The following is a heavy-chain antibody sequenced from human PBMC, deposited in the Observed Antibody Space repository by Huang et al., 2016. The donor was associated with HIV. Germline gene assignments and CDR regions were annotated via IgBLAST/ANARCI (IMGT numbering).Heavy chain of an antibody. CDR2: INPSVGDT. D-gene: IGHD4-17*01. J-gene: IGHJ1*01. Sequence: QVQLVQSGAEVKKPGASVKVSCTASGYTFTDYYMHWVRRAPGQGLGWMGIINPSVGDTSYAQKVQGRVTMTRDTSTRTFYMDLSSLRSEDTAVYYCARDPRPTVTASGGYFQHWGQGALVTVSS. CDR1: GYTFTDYY. V-gene: IGHV1-46*01. CDR3: ARDPRPTVTASGGYFQH.